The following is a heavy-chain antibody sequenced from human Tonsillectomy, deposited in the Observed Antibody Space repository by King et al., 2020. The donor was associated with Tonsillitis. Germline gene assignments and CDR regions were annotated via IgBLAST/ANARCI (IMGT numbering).Heavy chain of an antibody. J-gene: IGHJ6*02. CDR2: ISWNSGSI. V-gene: IGHV3-9*01. Sequence: DVQLVESGGGLVQPGRSLRLSCAASGFTFDDYAMHWVRQAPGKGLEWVSSISWNSGSIGYADSVKGRFTISRDNAKNSLHLQMNSLRTEDTALYFCAKDDAATMTTLTSCNYYGMDVWGQGTTVTVSS. D-gene: IGHD4-17*01. CDR1: GFTFDDYA. CDR3: AKDDAATMTTLTSCNYYGMDV.